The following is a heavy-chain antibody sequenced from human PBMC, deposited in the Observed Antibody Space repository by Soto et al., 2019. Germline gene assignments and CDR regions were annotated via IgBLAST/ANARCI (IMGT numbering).Heavy chain of an antibody. V-gene: IGHV3-48*02. CDR2: ISSSGDKT. J-gene: IGHJ4*02. D-gene: IGHD2-21*02. CDR1: GFSFSDYS. CDR3: ARLPKGSLVTA. Sequence: LVESGGALVYPGGSLRLSCIASGFSFSDYSMNWVRQAPGKGLQWVSYISSSGDKTYYADSVKGRFTVSRDNAKNALFLEMNSLRDDDTATYCGARLPKGSLVTAGGQGTRVTVSS.